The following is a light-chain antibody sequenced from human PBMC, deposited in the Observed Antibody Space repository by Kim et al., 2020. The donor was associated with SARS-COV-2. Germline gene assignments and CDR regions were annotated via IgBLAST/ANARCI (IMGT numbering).Light chain of an antibody. CDR3: ATWDDALSGCV. J-gene: IGLJ3*02. CDR2: RND. Sequence: GQGITIACSGRGANIGSNDVYWYQQLPGTAPKTLITRNDQRLSGVPDRFSGSKSGTSASLAISGLRSEDEADYYCATWDDALSGCVFGGGTRLTVL. V-gene: IGLV1-47*01. CDR1: GANIGSND.